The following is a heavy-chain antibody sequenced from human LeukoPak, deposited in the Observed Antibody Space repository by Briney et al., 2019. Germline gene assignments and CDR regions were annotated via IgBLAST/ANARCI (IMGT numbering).Heavy chain of an antibody. CDR1: VGSFSGYY. CDR2: INHSGST. J-gene: IGHJ2*01. Sequence: SETLSLTCAVYVGSFSGYYWSWIRQPPGKGLEWIGEINHSGSTNYNPSLKSRVTISVDTSKNQFSLKVSSATAADTAVYYCARVKYTSSSDKYFDLWGRGTLVTVSS. V-gene: IGHV4-34*01. CDR3: ARVKYTSSSDKYFDL. D-gene: IGHD6-13*01.